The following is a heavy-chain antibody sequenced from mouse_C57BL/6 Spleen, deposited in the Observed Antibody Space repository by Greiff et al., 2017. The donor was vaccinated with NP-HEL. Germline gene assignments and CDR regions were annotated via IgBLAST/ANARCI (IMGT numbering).Heavy chain of an antibody. CDR1: GYSFTGYY. CDR2: INPSTGGP. Sequence: EVQLQQSGPELVKPGASVKLSCKASGYSFTGYYMTWVKQSPEKSLEWIGEINPSTGGPTYTQTFKAQATLTVDKSSSTAYMQLKSLTSEDSAAYYCPRSYPLTTTLEMDDWGPGTPVTVPS. CDR3: PRSYPLTTTLEMDD. D-gene: IGHD1-1*01. J-gene: IGHJ4*01. V-gene: IGHV1-42*01.